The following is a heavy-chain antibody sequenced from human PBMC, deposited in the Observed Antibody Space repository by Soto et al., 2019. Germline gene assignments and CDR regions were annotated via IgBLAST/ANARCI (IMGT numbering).Heavy chain of an antibody. CDR3: AKGRTIASSFDY. D-gene: IGHD6-13*01. CDR1: GFTFTNYA. CDR2: ISGSGSST. Sequence: GGSLRLSCAASGFTFTNYAMSWVRQAPGKGLEWVSAISGSGSSTYYADSVKGRFIVSRDNSKNTLYLQMDSLRAEDTAVYYCAKGRTIASSFDYWAQGSPVTVSS. J-gene: IGHJ4*02. V-gene: IGHV3-23*01.